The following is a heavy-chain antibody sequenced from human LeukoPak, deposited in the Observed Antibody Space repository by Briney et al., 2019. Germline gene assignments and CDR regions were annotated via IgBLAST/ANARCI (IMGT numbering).Heavy chain of an antibody. J-gene: IGHJ4*02. CDR3: ARNPATGFDY. CDR2: IKEDGSEK. CDR1: AFTFSDYW. D-gene: IGHD6-13*01. Sequence: GGSLRLSCATSAFTFSDYWMSWVRQAPGKGLEWVANIKEDGSEKYYVDSVKGRFAISRDNAKNSLYLQMTSLRADDTAVYYCARNPATGFDYWGQGTLVTVSS. V-gene: IGHV3-7*03.